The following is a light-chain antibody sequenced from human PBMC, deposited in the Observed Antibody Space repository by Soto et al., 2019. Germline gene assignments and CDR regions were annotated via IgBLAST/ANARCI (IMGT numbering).Light chain of an antibody. Sequence: QSVLTQPASVSGSPGQSITISCTGTSSDVGGYNFVSWYQQHPGKAPKLMIYDVSNRPSGVSNRFSGSKSGNTASLTISGLQAEDEADYYCSSYTISSPFYVFGTGTKLTVL. V-gene: IGLV2-14*01. CDR3: SSYTISSPFYV. J-gene: IGLJ1*01. CDR2: DVS. CDR1: SSDVGGYNF.